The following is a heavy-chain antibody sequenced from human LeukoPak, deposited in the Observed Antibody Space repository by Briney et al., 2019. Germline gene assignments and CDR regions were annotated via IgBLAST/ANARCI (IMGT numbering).Heavy chain of an antibody. D-gene: IGHD5-18*01. J-gene: IGHJ2*01. V-gene: IGHV3-23*01. CDR3: AKDAWIQLWLRGYFDL. CDR1: GFTFNIYA. Sequence: GGSLRLSCAASGFTFNIYAMNWVRQAPGKGLEWVSAMSGSGGSTYYADSVKGRFTISRDNSKNTLYLQMNSLRAEDTAVYYCAKDAWIQLWLRGYFDLWGRGTLVTVSS. CDR2: MSGSGGST.